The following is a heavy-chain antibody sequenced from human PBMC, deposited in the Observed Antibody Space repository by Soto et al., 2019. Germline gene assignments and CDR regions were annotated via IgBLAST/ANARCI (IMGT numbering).Heavy chain of an antibody. Sequence: GGSLRLSCAASGFTFSSYAMSWVRQAPGKGLEWVAVISYDGSNKYYADSVKGRFTISRDNSKSTLYLQMNSLRAEDTAVYYCARALIFGVVIIPPPLGMDVWGQGTTVTVSS. CDR3: ARALIFGVVIIPPPLGMDV. D-gene: IGHD3-3*01. V-gene: IGHV3-30-3*01. CDR1: GFTFSSYA. J-gene: IGHJ6*02. CDR2: ISYDGSNK.